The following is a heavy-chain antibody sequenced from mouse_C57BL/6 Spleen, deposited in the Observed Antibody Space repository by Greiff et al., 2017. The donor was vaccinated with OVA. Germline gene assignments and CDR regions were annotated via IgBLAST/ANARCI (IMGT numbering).Heavy chain of an antibody. CDR3: TRDGNYDYAMDY. V-gene: IGHV5-9-1*02. J-gene: IGHJ4*01. CDR2: ISSGGDYI. Sequence: EVQGVESGAGLVKPGGSLKLSCAASGFTFSSYAMSWVRQTPEKRLEWVAYISSGGDYIYYADTVQGRFTISRDNARNTLYLQMSSLKSEDTAMYYCTRDGNYDYAMDYWGQGTSVTVSS. CDR1: GFTFSSYA. D-gene: IGHD2-1*01.